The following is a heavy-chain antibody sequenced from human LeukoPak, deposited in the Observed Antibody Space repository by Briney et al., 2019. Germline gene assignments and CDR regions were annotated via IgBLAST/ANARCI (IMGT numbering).Heavy chain of an antibody. CDR1: GFTVSSNY. CDR2: IYSGGST. Sequence: EGSLRLSCAASGFTVSSNYMSWVRQAPGKGLEWVSVIYSGGSTYYADSVKGRFTISRDNSKNTLYLQMNSLRAEDTAVYYCARATFITMSHDYWGQGTLVTVSS. V-gene: IGHV3-53*01. CDR3: ARATFITMSHDY. D-gene: IGHD3-22*01. J-gene: IGHJ4*02.